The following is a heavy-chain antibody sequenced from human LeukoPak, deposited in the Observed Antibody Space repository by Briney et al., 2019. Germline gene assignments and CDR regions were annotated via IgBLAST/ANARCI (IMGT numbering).Heavy chain of an antibody. CDR2: IKHDGSEE. CDR1: GFTFNIFR. CDR3: ARALGNSTGDY. V-gene: IGHV3-7*04. D-gene: IGHD7-27*01. Sequence: GGSLRLSCAASGFTFNIFRMSWVRQAPGKGLEWVANIKHDGSEEYYGDSVRGRFTISGDNAKNSLILQMNSLRGEDTAVYYCARALGNSTGDYWGQGTLVTVSS. J-gene: IGHJ4*02.